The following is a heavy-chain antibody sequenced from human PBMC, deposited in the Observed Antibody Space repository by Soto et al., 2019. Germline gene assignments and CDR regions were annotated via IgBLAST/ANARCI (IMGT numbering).Heavy chain of an antibody. Sequence: PGGSLRLSCAASGFTFSRYAMSWVRQAPGKGLEWVSAISGSGGSTYYADSVKGRFTISRDNSKNTLYLQMNSLRAEDTAVYYCAKDDYAPGISWFVPWGQGTLVTVSS. J-gene: IGHJ5*02. D-gene: IGHD2-2*01. CDR3: AKDDYAPGISWFVP. CDR1: GFTFSRYA. V-gene: IGHV3-23*01. CDR2: ISGSGGST.